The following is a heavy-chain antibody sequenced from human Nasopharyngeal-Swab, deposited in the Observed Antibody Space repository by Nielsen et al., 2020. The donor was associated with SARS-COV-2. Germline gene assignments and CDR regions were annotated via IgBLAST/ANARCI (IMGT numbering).Heavy chain of an antibody. Sequence: GESLKISCAASGFTFSSYAMSWVRQAPGKGLAWVSVIYSGGSSTYYADSVKGRFTISRDNSKNTLYLQMNSLRAEDTAVYYCAKSKAVAGYYDYWGQGTLVTVSS. J-gene: IGHJ4*02. CDR1: GFTFSSYA. CDR2: IYSGGSST. CDR3: AKSKAVAGYYDY. V-gene: IGHV3-23*03. D-gene: IGHD6-19*01.